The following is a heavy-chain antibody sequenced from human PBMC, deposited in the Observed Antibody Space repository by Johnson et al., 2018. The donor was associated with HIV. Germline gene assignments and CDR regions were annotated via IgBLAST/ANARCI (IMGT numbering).Heavy chain of an antibody. CDR2: ISYDGRNK. CDR1: GFTFSSYA. Sequence: QVQLVESGGGVVQPGGSLRLSCAASGFTFSSYAMHWVRQAPGKGLEWVAVISYDGRNKYYADSVKGRFTISRDNSKNSLYLQMNSLRAEDTAVYYCARGDIVVVPAATRAQDAFDIWGQGTMVTVSS. V-gene: IGHV3-30*04. D-gene: IGHD2-2*01. J-gene: IGHJ3*02. CDR3: ARGDIVVVPAATRAQDAFDI.